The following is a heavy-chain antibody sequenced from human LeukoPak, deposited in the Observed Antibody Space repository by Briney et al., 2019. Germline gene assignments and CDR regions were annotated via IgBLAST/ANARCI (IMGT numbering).Heavy chain of an antibody. V-gene: IGHV4-34*01. CDR2: INHSGST. Sequence: SQTLSLTCAVDGXSFSAYAWSWIRQPPGKGLEWIGEINHSGSTKYIPSLNSRVTISIDTSKTQCSLRLSSVTAADTAVYYCARVSDYCSQGTLVTVSS. CDR1: GXSFSAYA. CDR3: ARVSDY. J-gene: IGHJ4*02.